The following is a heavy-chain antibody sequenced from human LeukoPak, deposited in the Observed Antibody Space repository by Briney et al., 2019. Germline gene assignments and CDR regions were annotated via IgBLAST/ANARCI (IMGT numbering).Heavy chain of an antibody. J-gene: IGHJ3*02. CDR2: INHSGST. Sequence: SESLSLTCAVYGESFSGYYWNWIRQPPGKGLEWIGEINHSGSTNYNPSLKSRVTISLDTSRNQFSLKLNSVTAADTAVYYCAKSNGYGLIDIWGQGTMVTVSS. CDR1: GESFSGYY. CDR3: AKSNGYGLIDI. V-gene: IGHV4-34*01. D-gene: IGHD3-10*01.